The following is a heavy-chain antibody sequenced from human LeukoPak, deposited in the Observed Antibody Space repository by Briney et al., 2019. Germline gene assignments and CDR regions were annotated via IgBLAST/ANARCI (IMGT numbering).Heavy chain of an antibody. CDR2: ISGSGGST. V-gene: IGHV3-23*01. Sequence: GGSLRLSCAAPGFTFSSYAMSWVRQAPGKGLEWVSAISGSGGSTYYADSVKGRFTISRDNSKNTLYLQMNSLRAEDTAVYYCAINLRLRLGELDYWGQGTLVTVSS. CDR1: GFTFSSYA. CDR3: AINLRLRLGELDY. D-gene: IGHD3-16*01. J-gene: IGHJ4*02.